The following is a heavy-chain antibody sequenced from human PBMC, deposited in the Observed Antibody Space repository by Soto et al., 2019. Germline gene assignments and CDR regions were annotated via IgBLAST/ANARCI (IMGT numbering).Heavy chain of an antibody. CDR2: VYFSGNT. CDR3: ARLGYDSSGYPIWFDP. J-gene: IGHJ5*02. V-gene: IGHV4-31*03. D-gene: IGHD3-22*01. Sequence: SETLSLTCTVSGGSISSSSYSWSWIRQHPGKGLEWIGYVYFSGNTDYNPSLKSRVTISVDTSKKQFSLRMTSVTVADTAVYYCARLGYDSSGYPIWFDPWGQGTMVTVSP. CDR1: GGSISSSSYS.